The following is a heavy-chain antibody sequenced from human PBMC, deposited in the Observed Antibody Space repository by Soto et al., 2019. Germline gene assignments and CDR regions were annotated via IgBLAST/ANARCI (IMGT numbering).Heavy chain of an antibody. CDR1: GYSFTGYY. CDR2: INPDCGAT. CDR3: AIGDYGTGASRFTYFDY. J-gene: IGHJ4*02. Sequence: HVHLVQSGAEVKRPGASLKVSCKASGYSFTGYYIHWVRQAPGQGLEWVGWINPDCGATNYAQKFQGRVTLTSETSSTAASMDLTSLTADATAVYYCAIGDYGTGASRFTYFDYWGQGTLVIVSS. D-gene: IGHD2-8*02. V-gene: IGHV1-2*02.